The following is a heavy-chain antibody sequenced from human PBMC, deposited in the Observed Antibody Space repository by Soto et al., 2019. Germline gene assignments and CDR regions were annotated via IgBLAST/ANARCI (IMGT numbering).Heavy chain of an antibody. J-gene: IGHJ4*01. CDR1: GSPISSYY. V-gene: IGHV4-59*08. Sequence: PSETLSLTCSVSGSPISSYYWGWFRLPPGQGLQWVGYIYYTGTTSYNPSLKGRVTVSLDTSKKQFSLKLRSVTAADTAVYFCARLGGYSQAFDQWGQGALVTVSS. CDR3: ARLGGYSQAFDQ. D-gene: IGHD3-22*01. CDR2: IYYTGTT.